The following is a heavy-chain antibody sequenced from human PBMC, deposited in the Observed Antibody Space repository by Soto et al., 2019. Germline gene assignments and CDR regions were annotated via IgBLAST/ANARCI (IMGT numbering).Heavy chain of an antibody. CDR3: ARLAGTMITFGGVIVIKDPKYYFDY. CDR2: IYYSGST. V-gene: IGHV4-39*01. Sequence: NPSETLSLTCTVSGGSISSSSYYWGWIRQPPGKGLEWIGSIYYSGSTYYNPSLKSRVTISVDTSKNQFSLKLSSVTAADTAVYYCARLAGTMITFGGVIVIKDPKYYFDYWGQGTLVTVSS. J-gene: IGHJ4*02. CDR1: GGSISSSSYY. D-gene: IGHD3-16*02.